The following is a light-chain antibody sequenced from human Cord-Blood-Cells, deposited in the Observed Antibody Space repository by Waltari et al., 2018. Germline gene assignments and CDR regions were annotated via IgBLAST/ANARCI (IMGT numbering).Light chain of an antibody. CDR1: QSISSW. CDR2: KAS. J-gene: IGKJ1*01. CDR3: QQYNSYAS. V-gene: IGKV1-5*03. Sequence: DIQMTQSPSTLSASVGDRVTITCRDSQSISSWLAVFQQKPGKAPKLRIYKASSLESGVPSRFSGSGSVTEFTLAISSLQPDEFATYYCQQYNSYASFGQGTKVEIK.